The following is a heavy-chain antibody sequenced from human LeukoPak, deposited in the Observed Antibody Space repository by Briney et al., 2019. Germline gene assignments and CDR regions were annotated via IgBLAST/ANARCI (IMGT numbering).Heavy chain of an antibody. Sequence: GGSLRLSCAASGFTFSSYAMSWVRQAPGEGLEWVSSLDESGSATYYADSVKGRFTISRDNSKNSLYLQMNSLRAEDTALYYCAKDHSSGPKGAFDIWGQGTMVTVSS. CDR3: AKDHSSGPKGAFDI. CDR1: GFTFSSYA. V-gene: IGHV3-23*05. J-gene: IGHJ3*02. CDR2: LDESGSAT. D-gene: IGHD6-19*01.